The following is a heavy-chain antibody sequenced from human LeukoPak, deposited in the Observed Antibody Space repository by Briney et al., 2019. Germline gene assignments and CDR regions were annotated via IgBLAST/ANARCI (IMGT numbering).Heavy chain of an antibody. J-gene: IGHJ3*02. CDR2: ISYDGSNK. CDR1: GFTFSSYA. D-gene: IGHD1/OR15-1a*01. V-gene: IGHV3-30*04. Sequence: HSGRSLRLSCAASGFTFSSYAMHWVRQAPGKGLEWVAVISYDGSNKYYADSVKGRFTISRDNSKNTLYLQMNSLRAEDTAVYYCATSLYDQLEQGAFDIWGQGTMVTVSS. CDR3: ATSLYDQLEQGAFDI.